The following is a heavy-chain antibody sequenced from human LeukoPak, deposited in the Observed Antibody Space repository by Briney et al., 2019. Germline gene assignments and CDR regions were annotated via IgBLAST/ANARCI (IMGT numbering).Heavy chain of an antibody. J-gene: IGHJ4*02. Sequence: GWSLRLSCAASGFTFDDYAMHWVRQAPGKGLEWVSGISWDSGSIGYADSVKGRFTISRDNAKNSLYLQMNSLRAEDTALYYCAKSKTQSYFYDSSGDLSSPFDYWGQGTLVTVSS. CDR3: AKSKTQSYFYDSSGDLSSPFDY. CDR2: ISWDSGSI. V-gene: IGHV3-9*01. D-gene: IGHD3-22*01. CDR1: GFTFDDYA.